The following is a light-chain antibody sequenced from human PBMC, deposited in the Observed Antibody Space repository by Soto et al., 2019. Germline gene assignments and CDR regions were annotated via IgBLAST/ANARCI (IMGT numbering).Light chain of an antibody. Sequence: QSVLTQPASVSGSPGQSITISCTGTSSDVGGSDYVSWYQHHPDKAPKLVISDVSNRPSGVSYRFSCSQSGNTASLTISGLPAEEEAFYYCSPHTSTNSYVFGTGTKVTVL. CDR1: SSDVGGSDY. J-gene: IGLJ1*01. CDR2: DVS. CDR3: SPHTSTNSYV. V-gene: IGLV2-14*03.